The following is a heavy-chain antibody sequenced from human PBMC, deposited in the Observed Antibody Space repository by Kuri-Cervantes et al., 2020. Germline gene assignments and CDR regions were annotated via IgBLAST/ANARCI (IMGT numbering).Heavy chain of an antibody. CDR2: INSSSYI. V-gene: IGHV3-21*01. D-gene: IGHD3-10*01. CDR1: GFTFSSYS. CDR3: ARDMVRGVIDY. Sequence: GESLKISCAASGFTFSSYSMNWVRQAPGKGLEWVSSINSSSYIYYADSVKGRFTISRDNAKNSLYLQMNSLRAEDTAVYYCARDMVRGVIDYWGQGTLVTVSS. J-gene: IGHJ4*02.